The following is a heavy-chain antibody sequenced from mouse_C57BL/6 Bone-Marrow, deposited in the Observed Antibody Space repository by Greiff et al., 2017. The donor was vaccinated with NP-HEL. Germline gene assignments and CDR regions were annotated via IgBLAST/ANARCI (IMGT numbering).Heavy chain of an antibody. CDR2: ISGGGGNT. J-gene: IGHJ3*01. CDR1: GFTFSSYT. D-gene: IGHD2-3*01. Sequence: EVQLVESGGGLVKPGGSLKLSCAASGFTFSSYTMSWVRQTPEKRLEWVATISGGGGNTYYPDSVKGRFTISSDNAKNTLYLQMSSLRSEDTALYYCARLYDGYYGFAYWGQGTLVTVSA. CDR3: ARLYDGYYGFAY. V-gene: IGHV5-9*01.